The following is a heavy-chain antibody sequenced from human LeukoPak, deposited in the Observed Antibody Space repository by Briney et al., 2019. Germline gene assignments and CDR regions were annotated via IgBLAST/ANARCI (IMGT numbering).Heavy chain of an antibody. J-gene: IGHJ6*03. CDR1: GYNFSIYW. D-gene: IGHD6-13*01. V-gene: IGHV5-51*01. CDR2: IYPGDSNT. Sequence: GEALKISCQGSGYNFSIYWIGWVRQMPGQGVEGMGIIYPGDSNTIYGPSCQGQVTISAEQSINTAYLEWSSLQASDTATYYCARQGAACKYHYYHTDVWGQGTTVTVSS. CDR3: ARQGAACKYHYYHTDV.